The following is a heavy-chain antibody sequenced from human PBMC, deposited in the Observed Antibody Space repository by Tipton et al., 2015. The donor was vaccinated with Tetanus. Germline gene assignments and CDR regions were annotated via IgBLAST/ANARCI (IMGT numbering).Heavy chain of an antibody. CDR3: ARGEDQYKSGNH. Sequence: TLSLTCTVSGGSISSYYWTWIRQPPGRGLEWIGYVHYSGSTNYSPSLRSRVTPSVDTSKNQFSLKLSSVTAADTAVYYCARGEDQYKSGNHWGQGTPVTVSS. CDR2: VHYSGST. D-gene: IGHD1-1*01. CDR1: GGSISSYY. V-gene: IGHV4-59*12. J-gene: IGHJ5*02.